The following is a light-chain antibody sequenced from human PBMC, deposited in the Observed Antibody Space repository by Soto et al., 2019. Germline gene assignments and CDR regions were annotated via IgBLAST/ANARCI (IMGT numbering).Light chain of an antibody. CDR1: SANIGAADN. Sequence: QSVLTQPPSVTGAPGQRVTISCTGSSANIGAADNVDWYQQLPGTAPKLLIYGNNNRPSGVPARFSGSKSGTSASLAIAGLQAEDEGDYYCQSYDSRLSGYGFGTGTKVTV. CDR2: GNN. CDR3: QSYDSRLSGYG. J-gene: IGLJ1*01. V-gene: IGLV1-40*01.